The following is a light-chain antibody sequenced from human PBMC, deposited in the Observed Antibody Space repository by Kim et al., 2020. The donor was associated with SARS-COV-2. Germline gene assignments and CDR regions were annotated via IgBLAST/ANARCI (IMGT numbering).Light chain of an antibody. J-gene: IGKJ4*01. CDR1: PGISSW. V-gene: IGKV1D-12*01. CDR2: GAS. Sequence: SASVGDRVTITCRASPGISSWLSWYQQKPGIAPKLLICGASNLQSGVPSRFSGSGSGTDFTLTITNLQPEDFATYYCQQTDSFPRTFGGGTRWIS. CDR3: QQTDSFPRT.